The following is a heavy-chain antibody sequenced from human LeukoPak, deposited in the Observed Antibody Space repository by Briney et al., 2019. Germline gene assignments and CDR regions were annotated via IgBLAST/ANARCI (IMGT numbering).Heavy chain of an antibody. J-gene: IGHJ4*02. CDR1: GGTFSSYA. CDR3: ARDRLPWDYFDY. V-gene: IGHV1-69*04. CDR2: IIPILGIA. D-gene: IGHD4-11*01. Sequence: GASVKVSCKASGGTFSSYAISWVRQAPGQGLEWMGRIIPILGIANYAQKFQGRVTITADKSTSTAYMELSSLRSEDTAVYYCARDRLPWDYFDYWGQGTLVTVSS.